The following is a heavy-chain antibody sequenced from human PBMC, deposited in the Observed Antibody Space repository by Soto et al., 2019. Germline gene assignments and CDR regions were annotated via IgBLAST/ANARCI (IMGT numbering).Heavy chain of an antibody. Sequence: EVQLVESGGGLVQPGRSLRLSCTASGFTFDDYAMHWVRQAPGKGLEWVSGISWNGGFIGYADSVRGRFTISRDNANGSVYLEMNSLRPDDTAFYYCAKDTSNSRWFLHFHHWGQGTLVTVSS. J-gene: IGHJ1*01. CDR3: AKDTSNSRWFLHFHH. V-gene: IGHV3-9*01. CDR1: GFTFDDYA. CDR2: ISWNGGFI. D-gene: IGHD6-19*01.